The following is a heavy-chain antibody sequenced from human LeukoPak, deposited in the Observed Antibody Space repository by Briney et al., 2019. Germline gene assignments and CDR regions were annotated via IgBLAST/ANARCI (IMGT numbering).Heavy chain of an antibody. Sequence: NLGESLKISCKGSGYSFTSYWIGWVRQMPGKGLEWMGIIYPGDSDTRYSPSFQGQVTISADKSISTAYLQWSSLKASDTAMYYCARGRDDAYDSSGYYPDYWGQGTLVTVSS. V-gene: IGHV5-51*01. CDR1: GYSFTSYW. CDR3: ARGRDDAYDSSGYYPDY. J-gene: IGHJ4*02. CDR2: IYPGDSDT. D-gene: IGHD3-22*01.